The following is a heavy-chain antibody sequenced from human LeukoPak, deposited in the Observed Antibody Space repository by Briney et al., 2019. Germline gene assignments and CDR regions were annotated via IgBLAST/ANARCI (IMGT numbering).Heavy chain of an antibody. CDR2: IFYTVNT. Sequence: SETLSLTCTVSGGSISSSRYYWGCIRQPPGKGLEWIGTIFYTVNTYYNPSLKSRFTISVDTSKNQFSLKLHSVTAADTAVYYCARYDSALYSEIAYWGQGILVTVSS. CDR3: ARYDSALYSEIAY. CDR1: GGSISSSRYY. D-gene: IGHD3-10*01. V-gene: IGHV4-39*01. J-gene: IGHJ4*02.